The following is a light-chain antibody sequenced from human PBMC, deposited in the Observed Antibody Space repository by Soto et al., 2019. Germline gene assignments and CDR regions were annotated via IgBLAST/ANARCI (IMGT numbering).Light chain of an antibody. J-gene: IGKJ5*01. Sequence: EIVLTQSPGTLSLSPGERATLFCRASQTVETTILAWYQQKPGQAPRLLIYGASTRATGIPARFSGSGSGTEFTLTISSLQSEDFAVYYCQQYSQWPITFGQGTRLEIK. CDR1: QTVETT. CDR2: GAS. CDR3: QQYSQWPIT. V-gene: IGKV3-15*01.